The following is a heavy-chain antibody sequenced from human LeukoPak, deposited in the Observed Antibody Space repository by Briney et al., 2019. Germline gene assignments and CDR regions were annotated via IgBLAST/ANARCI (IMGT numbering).Heavy chain of an antibody. D-gene: IGHD6-13*01. CDR1: GYALTELS. J-gene: IGHJ4*02. CDR3: ARVGKQQLVPLGY. V-gene: IGHV1-2*02. Sequence: ASVKVSCKVSGYALTELSMHWVRQAPGQGLEWMGWINPNSGGTNYAQKFQGRVTMTRDTSISTAYMELSRLRSDDTAVYYCARVGKQQLVPLGYWGQGTLVTVSS. CDR2: INPNSGGT.